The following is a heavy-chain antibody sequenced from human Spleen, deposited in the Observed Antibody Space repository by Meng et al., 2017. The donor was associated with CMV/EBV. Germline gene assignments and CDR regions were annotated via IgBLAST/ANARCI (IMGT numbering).Heavy chain of an antibody. J-gene: IGHJ4*02. CDR3: ARNSVPYFDS. V-gene: IGHV3-30-3*01. CDR2: ISYDGSNK. Sequence: GGSLRLSCAASGFTFSSFAMHWVRQAPGKGLEWVAVISYDGSNKYYADSVKGRFTISRDNSKNTLYLQMNSLRAEDTAVYFCARNSVPYFDSWGQGTLVTVSS. D-gene: IGHD2/OR15-2a*01. CDR1: GFTFSSFA.